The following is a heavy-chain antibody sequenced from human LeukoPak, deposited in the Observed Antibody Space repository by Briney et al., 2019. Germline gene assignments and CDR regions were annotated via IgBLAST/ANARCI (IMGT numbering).Heavy chain of an antibody. J-gene: IGHJ4*02. V-gene: IGHV3-23*01. Sequence: GGSLRLSCAASGFTFSSYAMSWVRQAPGKGLEWVADIRGSGVSTYYADSVKGRFTISRDNSENTLYAQMSSLRAEDTAVYYCARDRSYYGGAFDYWGQGTLVTVSS. CDR2: IRGSGVST. D-gene: IGHD1-26*01. CDR1: GFTFSSYA. CDR3: ARDRSYYGGAFDY.